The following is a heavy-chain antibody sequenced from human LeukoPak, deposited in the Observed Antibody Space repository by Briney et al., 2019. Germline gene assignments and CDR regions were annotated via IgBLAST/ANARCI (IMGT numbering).Heavy chain of an antibody. CDR3: AREYYYGSFDY. J-gene: IGHJ4*02. V-gene: IGHV4-61*01. D-gene: IGHD3-10*01. Sequence: PAEILSLTCTVSGGSVSSGSYYWSWIRQPPGKGLEWIGYIYYSGSTNYNPSLTSRVTISVDTSKNQCSLKLSSVTAADTAVYYCAREYYYGSFDYWGQGTLVTVSS. CDR2: IYYSGST. CDR1: GGSVSSGSYY.